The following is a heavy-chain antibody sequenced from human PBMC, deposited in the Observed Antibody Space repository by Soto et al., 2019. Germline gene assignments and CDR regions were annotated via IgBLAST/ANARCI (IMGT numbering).Heavy chain of an antibody. CDR3: ARVERRAPHDY. Sequence: SETLSLTCTVSGGSISSGDYYWSWLRQPPGKGLEWIGYIYYSGITYYNPSLKSRVTISVDTSKNQFSLKLSSVTAADTAVYYCARVERRAPHDYWGRGTLVTVSS. J-gene: IGHJ4*02. D-gene: IGHD1-1*01. CDR2: IYYSGIT. V-gene: IGHV4-30-4*01. CDR1: GGSISSGDYY.